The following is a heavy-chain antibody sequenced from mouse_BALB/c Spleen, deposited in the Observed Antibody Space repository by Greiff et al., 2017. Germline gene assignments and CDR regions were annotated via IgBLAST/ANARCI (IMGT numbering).Heavy chain of an antibody. CDR1: GFSLTSYG. CDR2: IWAGGST. CDR3: ARGGYYVWYFDV. Sequence: VNVVESGPGLVAPSQSLSITCTVSGFSLTSYGVHWVRQPPGKGLEWLGVIWAGGSTNYNSALMSRLSISKDNSKSQVFLKMNSLQTDDTAMYYCARGGYYVWYFDVWGAGTTVTVSS. J-gene: IGHJ1*01. V-gene: IGHV2-9*02. D-gene: IGHD2-3*01.